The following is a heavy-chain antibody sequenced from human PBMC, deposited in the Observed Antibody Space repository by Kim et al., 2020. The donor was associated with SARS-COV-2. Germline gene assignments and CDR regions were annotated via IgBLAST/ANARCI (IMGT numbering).Heavy chain of an antibody. Sequence: ADSVQGRFSVARDNYKNTLYLQVNSVRADDTAVYFCASGTSADNSFDIWGRGTAVTVSS. D-gene: IGHD1-26*01. CDR3: ASGTSADNSFDI. V-gene: IGHV3-53*01. J-gene: IGHJ3*02.